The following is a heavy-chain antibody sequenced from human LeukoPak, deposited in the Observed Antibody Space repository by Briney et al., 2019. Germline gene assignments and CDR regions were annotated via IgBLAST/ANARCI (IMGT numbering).Heavy chain of an antibody. J-gene: IGHJ4*02. CDR2: IGIGGDT. CDR3: ARETGYSTSWYAYYFDY. D-gene: IGHD6-13*01. Sequence: GGSLRLSCAASGFTFRSYDMHWVRQATGKGLEWVSAIGIGGDTYYPGSVKGRFTISRDNSKNTLYLQMNSLRVEDTAMYYCARETGYSTSWYAYYFDYWSQGTLVTVAS. CDR1: GFTFRSYD. V-gene: IGHV3-13*01.